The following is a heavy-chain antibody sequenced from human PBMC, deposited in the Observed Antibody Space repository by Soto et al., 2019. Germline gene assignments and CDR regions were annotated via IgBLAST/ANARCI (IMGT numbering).Heavy chain of an antibody. J-gene: IGHJ4*02. Sequence: LRLSCAASGFAIRNYEMNWVRQAPGKGLEWVSYINSGGTSKKYTDSVEGRFTISRDTALNSLYLQMDSLRDEDTAIYYCARENSGDAFDFWGQGILVTVSS. CDR3: ARENSGDAFDF. CDR1: GFAIRNYE. V-gene: IGHV3-48*03. D-gene: IGHD4-17*01. CDR2: INSGGTSK.